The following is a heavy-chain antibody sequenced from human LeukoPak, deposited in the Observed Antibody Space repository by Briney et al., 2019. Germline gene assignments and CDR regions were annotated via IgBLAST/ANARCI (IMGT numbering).Heavy chain of an antibody. CDR3: ARSVPYYYDSSGYQFDY. CDR2: INPSGGST. CDR1: GYTFTSYY. D-gene: IGHD3-22*01. V-gene: IGHV1-46*01. Sequence: ASVKVSCKASGYTFTSYYMHWVRQAPGQGLEWMGIINPSGGSTSYAQKFQGRVTMTRDTSTSTVYMELSSLRSEDTAAYYCARSVPYYYDSSGYQFDYWGQGTLVTVSS. J-gene: IGHJ4*02.